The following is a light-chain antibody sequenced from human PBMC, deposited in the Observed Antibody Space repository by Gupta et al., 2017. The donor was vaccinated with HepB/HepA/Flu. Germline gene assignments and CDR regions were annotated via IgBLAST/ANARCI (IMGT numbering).Light chain of an antibody. J-gene: IGLJ2*01. CDR2: GNN. CDR1: RSNLGADFD. V-gene: IGLV1-40*01. CDR3: QSYDNSLSGSV. Sequence: QSVLTPPPPVSRAPSQGGHNACPGRRSNLGADFDVHWYQHVPGTAPKLLMYGNNNRPSGVPERFFGSKSGTSASLAITGLQAEDEADYYCQSYDNSLSGSVFGGGTKLTVL.